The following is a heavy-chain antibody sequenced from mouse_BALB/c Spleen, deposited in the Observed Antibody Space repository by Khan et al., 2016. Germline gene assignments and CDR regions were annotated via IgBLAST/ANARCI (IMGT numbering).Heavy chain of an antibody. D-gene: IGHD2-2*01. Sequence: QIQLVQSGPELKKPGETVKISCKASGYTFTDYSMHWVKQAPGKGLKWMGWINTETGEPTYADDFKGRFAFSLETSASTANLQINNLKNEDTATYFCARDGNDLYYYTVDYWGQGTSVTVSS. CDR2: INTETGEP. CDR3: ARDGNDLYYYTVDY. J-gene: IGHJ4*01. V-gene: IGHV9-2-1*01. CDR1: GYTFTDYS.